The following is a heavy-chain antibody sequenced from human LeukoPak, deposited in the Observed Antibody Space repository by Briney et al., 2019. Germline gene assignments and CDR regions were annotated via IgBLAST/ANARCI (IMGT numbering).Heavy chain of an antibody. CDR2: ISSSSSYI. V-gene: IGHV3-21*01. D-gene: IGHD6-13*01. Sequence: GGSLRLSCAASGFTFSSYSMNWVRQAPGKGLEWVSSISSSSSYIYYADSVKGRFTISRDNAKNSLYLQMNSLRAEDTAVYCCARDPRDSSSWYWPVSYGMDVWGKGTTVTVSS. CDR1: GFTFSSYS. J-gene: IGHJ6*04. CDR3: ARDPRDSSSWYWPVSYGMDV.